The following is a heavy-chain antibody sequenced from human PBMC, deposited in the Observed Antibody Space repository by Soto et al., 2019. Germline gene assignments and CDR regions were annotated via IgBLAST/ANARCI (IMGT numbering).Heavy chain of an antibody. J-gene: IGHJ3*02. D-gene: IGHD3-22*01. V-gene: IGHV1-58*01. CDR1: GFTFTSSA. CDR3: AAGDSSGYTPDAFDI. Sequence: SVKVSCKASGFTFTSSAVQWVRQARGQRLEWIGWIVVGSGSTNYAQKFQERVTITRDMSTSTAYMELSSLRSEDTAVYYCAAGDSSGYTPDAFDIWGQGTMVTVSS. CDR2: IVVGSGST.